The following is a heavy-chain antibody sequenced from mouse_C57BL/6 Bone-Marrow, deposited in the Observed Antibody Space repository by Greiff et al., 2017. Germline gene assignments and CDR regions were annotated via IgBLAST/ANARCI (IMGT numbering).Heavy chain of an antibody. V-gene: IGHV1-69*01. D-gene: IGHD2-4*01. J-gene: IGHJ3*01. Sequence: VQLQQPGAELVMPGASVKLSCKASGYTFTSYWMHWVKQRPGPGLEWIGEIDPSDSYTNYTQKLTGKSPFTVDKSSSTAYMQLSSLTSEDSAVYYCAAYDYDAYWGQGTLVTVS. CDR1: GYTFTSYW. CDR2: IDPSDSYT. CDR3: AAYDYDAY.